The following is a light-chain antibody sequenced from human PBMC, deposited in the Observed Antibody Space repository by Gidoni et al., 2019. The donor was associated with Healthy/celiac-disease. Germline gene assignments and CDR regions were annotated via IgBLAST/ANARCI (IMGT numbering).Light chain of an antibody. J-gene: IGKJ2*01. V-gene: IGKV2-28*01. CDR3: MQALQTPLYT. Sequence: DIVMTQSPLSLPVTPGEPASISGRSSQSLLHSNGYNYLDWYLQKPGQSPQLLIYLGSNRASGVPDRFSGSGSGTDFTLKISRVEAEDVGVYYCMQALQTPLYTFXQXTKLEIK. CDR2: LGS. CDR1: QSLLHSNGYNY.